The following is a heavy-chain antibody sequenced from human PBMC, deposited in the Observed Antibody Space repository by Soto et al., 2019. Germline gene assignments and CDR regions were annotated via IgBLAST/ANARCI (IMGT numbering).Heavy chain of an antibody. J-gene: IGHJ5*01. V-gene: IGHV3-30*18. CDR1: GFNFRTFG. Sequence: QVHLVESGGGVVQPGRSLRLSCEASGFNFRTFGMHWVRQAPGKGLEWVAITSYDGITKYYADSVKGRFTISRDNSKDTLHLQIDSPRAEDTAVYYCAKDGIALVRDPLGNWFDSWGQGTLVTVSS. CDR2: TSYDGITK. CDR3: AKDGIALVRDPLGNWFDS. D-gene: IGHD3-10*01.